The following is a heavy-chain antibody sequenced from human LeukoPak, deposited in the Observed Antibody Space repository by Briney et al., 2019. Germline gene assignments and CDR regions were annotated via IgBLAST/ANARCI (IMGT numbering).Heavy chain of an antibody. D-gene: IGHD3-22*01. CDR3: ARTGTVDYYYDSSGYYEGSDY. Sequence: ASVKVSCKASGYTXTSYGISWVRQAPGQGLEWMGWNSAYNGNTNYAQKLQGRVTMTTDTSTSTAYMELRSLRSDDTAVYYCARTGTVDYYYDSSGYYEGSDYWGQGTLVTVSS. CDR1: GYTXTSYG. CDR2: NSAYNGNT. J-gene: IGHJ4*02. V-gene: IGHV1-18*01.